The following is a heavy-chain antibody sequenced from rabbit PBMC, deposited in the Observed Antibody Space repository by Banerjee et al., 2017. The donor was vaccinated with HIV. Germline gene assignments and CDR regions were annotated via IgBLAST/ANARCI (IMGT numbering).Heavy chain of an antibody. J-gene: IGHJ4*01. Sequence: QEQLVESGGGRVKPEGSLTLTCTASGFSFSNKYVMCWVRQAPGKGLEWIACINTSSGNTVYASWAKGRFTISKTSSTTVTLQMTSLTAADTATYFCVRGSISGTDYNLWGPGTLVTVS. CDR1: GFSFSNKYV. V-gene: IGHV1S45*01. D-gene: IGHD1-1*01. CDR3: VRGSISGTDYNL. CDR2: INTSSGNT.